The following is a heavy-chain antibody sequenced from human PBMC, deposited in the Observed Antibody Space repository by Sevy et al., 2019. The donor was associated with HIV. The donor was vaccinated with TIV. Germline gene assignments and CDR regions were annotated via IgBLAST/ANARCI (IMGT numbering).Heavy chain of an antibody. J-gene: IGHJ6*02. D-gene: IGHD2-2*02. Sequence: ASVKVSCKASGYTFTDYYIHWVRQAPGQGLEWMGWINPKSGGTNYAQKFHGRVTMTRDTSISTAYMELSRLRSDDTAAYYCARVVEPAGIDPYYYGVDVWGPGATVTVSS. CDR2: INPKSGGT. CDR3: ARVVEPAGIDPYYYGVDV. CDR1: GYTFTDYY. V-gene: IGHV1-2*02.